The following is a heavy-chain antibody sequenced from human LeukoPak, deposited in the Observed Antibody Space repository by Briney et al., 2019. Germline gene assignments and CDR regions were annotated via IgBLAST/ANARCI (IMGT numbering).Heavy chain of an antibody. CDR3: ARGETYYYDSSGYYYGGGFDY. J-gene: IGHJ4*02. CDR2: ISSNGGST. Sequence: GGSLRLSCAASGFTFSSYAMHWVRQAPGKGLEYVSAISSNGGSTYYANSVKGRFTISRDNSKNTLYLQMGSLRAEDMAVYYCARGETYYYDSSGYYYGGGFDYWGQGTLVTVSS. CDR1: GFTFSSYA. V-gene: IGHV3-64*01. D-gene: IGHD3-22*01.